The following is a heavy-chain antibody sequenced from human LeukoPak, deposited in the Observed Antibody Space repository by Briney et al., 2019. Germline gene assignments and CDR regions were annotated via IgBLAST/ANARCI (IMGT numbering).Heavy chain of an antibody. V-gene: IGHV3-23*01. CDR2: ISASGSAT. CDR1: GFIFSNYG. CDR3: ARNNGMDV. J-gene: IGHJ6*02. Sequence: PGGSLRLSCAASGFIFSNYGMNWVRQAPGKGLEWVAAISASGSATSYADSVRGRFTISRDNSKSTTYLQMNSLRAEDTALYHCARNNGMDVWGQGTTVIVSS.